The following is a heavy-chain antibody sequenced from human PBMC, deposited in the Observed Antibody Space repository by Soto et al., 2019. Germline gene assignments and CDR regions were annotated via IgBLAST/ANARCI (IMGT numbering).Heavy chain of an antibody. CDR2: ISGSGGST. CDR1: GFTFSTYA. Sequence: AGGSLRLSCAASGFTFSTYAMRWVRQAPGKGLEWVSGISGSGGSTYYADSVKGRFTISRDNSKNTLYLQMNSLRAEDTAVYYCAKPVVATQMYYFDCWGQGTLVTVSS. V-gene: IGHV3-23*01. CDR3: AKPVVATQMYYFDC. D-gene: IGHD5-12*01. J-gene: IGHJ4*02.